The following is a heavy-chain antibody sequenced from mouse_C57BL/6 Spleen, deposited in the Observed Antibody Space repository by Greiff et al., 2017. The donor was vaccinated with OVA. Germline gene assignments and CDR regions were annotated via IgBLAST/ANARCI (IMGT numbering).Heavy chain of an antibody. CDR3: ARTGHLGYFDY. Sequence: QVQLQQPGAELVRPGTSVKLSCKASGYTFTSYWMHWVKQRPGQGLEWIGVIDPSDSYTNYNQKFKGKATLTVDTSSSTAYMQLSSLTSEDSAVYYCARTGHLGYFDYWGQGTTRTVSS. D-gene: IGHD3-3*01. V-gene: IGHV1-59*01. CDR1: GYTFTSYW. CDR2: IDPSDSYT. J-gene: IGHJ2*01.